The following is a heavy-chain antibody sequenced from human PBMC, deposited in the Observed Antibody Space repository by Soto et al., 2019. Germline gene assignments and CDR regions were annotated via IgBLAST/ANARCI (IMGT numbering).Heavy chain of an antibody. D-gene: IGHD2-21*01. V-gene: IGHV4-39*01. CDR2: VYYSGGA. Sequence: ETLVIPWPFSGIPPHNSHSLLGLLPPPPGKGLEFLANVYYSGGAHYNPSFKSRVTISVDTATNQVSLRMSCVTAADTAVYFCGRVVEGATRHTDFDSWGQGTLVTVSS. J-gene: IGHJ5*01. CDR1: GIPPHNSHSL. CDR3: GRVVEGATRHTDFDS.